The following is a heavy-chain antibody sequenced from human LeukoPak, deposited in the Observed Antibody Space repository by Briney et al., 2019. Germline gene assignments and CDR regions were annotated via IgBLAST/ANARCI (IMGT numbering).Heavy chain of an antibody. Sequence: PPGGSLRLSCAASGFTFSNYEMHWVRQAPGKGLEWVSYISSSGSGGSTYNADSVKGRFTISRDNSKNTLYLQMNSLRAEDTAVYYCAKGTGMMWFDPWGQGTLVTVSS. D-gene: IGHD3-16*01. J-gene: IGHJ5*02. V-gene: IGHV3-48*03. CDR1: GFTFSNYE. CDR3: AKGTGMMWFDP. CDR2: ISSSGSGGST.